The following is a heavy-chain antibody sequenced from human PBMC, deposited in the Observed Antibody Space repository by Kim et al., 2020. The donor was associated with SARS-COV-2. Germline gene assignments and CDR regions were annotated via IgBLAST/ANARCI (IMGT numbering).Heavy chain of an antibody. J-gene: IGHJ6*02. Sequence: GGSLRLSCAASGFTFSSYSMNWVRQAPGKGLEWVSSISSSSSYIYYADSVKGRFTISRDNAKNSLYLQMNSLRAEDTAVYYCARRGEYFDWLTERIGVYYGMDVWGQGTTVTVSS. V-gene: IGHV3-21*01. D-gene: IGHD3-9*01. CDR1: GFTFSSYS. CDR3: ARRGEYFDWLTERIGVYYGMDV. CDR2: ISSSSSYI.